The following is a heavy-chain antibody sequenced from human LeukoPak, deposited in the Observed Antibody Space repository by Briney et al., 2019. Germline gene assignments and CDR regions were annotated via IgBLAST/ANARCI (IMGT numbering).Heavy chain of an antibody. J-gene: IGHJ5*02. Sequence: ASVKVSCKASGYTFTSYGISWVQQALGQGLEWMGWISAYNGNTNYAQKLQGRVTMTTDTSTSTAYMELRSLRSDDTAVYYCARGGASTKVVPAATGFDPWGQGTLVTVSS. V-gene: IGHV1-18*01. D-gene: IGHD2-2*01. CDR3: ARGGASTKVVPAATGFDP. CDR2: ISAYNGNT. CDR1: GYTFTSYG.